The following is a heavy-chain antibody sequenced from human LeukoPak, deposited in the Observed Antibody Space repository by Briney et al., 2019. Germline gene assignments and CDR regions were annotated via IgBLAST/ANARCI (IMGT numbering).Heavy chain of an antibody. J-gene: IGHJ4*02. D-gene: IGHD3-22*01. V-gene: IGHV3-21*01. Sequence: PGGSLRLSCAASGFTFSSYSMNWVRQAPGKGLEWVSSISSSSSYIYYADSVKGRFTISRDNAKNSLYLQMNSLRAEDTAVYYCARDLPDYYDSSGLRGDWGQGTLVTASS. CDR3: ARDLPDYYDSSGLRGD. CDR2: ISSSSSYI. CDR1: GFTFSSYS.